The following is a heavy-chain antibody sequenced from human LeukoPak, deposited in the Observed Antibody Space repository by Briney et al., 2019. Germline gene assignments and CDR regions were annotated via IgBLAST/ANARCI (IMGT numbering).Heavy chain of an antibody. CDR2: IIPILGIA. CDR3: ASYCSGGSCYFWGNSNYFDY. CDR1: GGTFSSYA. J-gene: IGHJ4*02. D-gene: IGHD2-15*01. Sequence: AASVKVSCKASGGTFSSYAISWVRQAPGQGLEWMGRIIPILGIANYAQKFQGRVTITADKSTSTAYMELSSLRSEDTAVYYCASYCSGGSCYFWGNSNYFDYWGQGTLATVSS. V-gene: IGHV1-69*04.